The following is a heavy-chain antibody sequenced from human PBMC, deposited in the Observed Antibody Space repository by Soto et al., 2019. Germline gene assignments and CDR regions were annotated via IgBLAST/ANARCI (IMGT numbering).Heavy chain of an antibody. CDR2: IYTSGRT. J-gene: IGHJ4*02. D-gene: IGHD6-13*01. Sequence: SETLSLTGTVPGCSISSYYWSGIRQPDGKGLEWIGRIYTSGRTNYNPSLKSRVTMSVDTSKNPFSLKLSSVTAADTAVYYCAREITGYSTSWYLSTVYYFDYWGQGTLVTVSS. CDR1: GCSISSYY. V-gene: IGHV4-4*07. CDR3: AREITGYSTSWYLSTVYYFDY.